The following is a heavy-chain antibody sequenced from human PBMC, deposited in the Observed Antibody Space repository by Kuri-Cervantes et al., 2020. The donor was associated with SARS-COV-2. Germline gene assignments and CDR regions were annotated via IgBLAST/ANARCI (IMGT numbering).Heavy chain of an antibody. CDR2: ISCRGGST. D-gene: IGHD5-18*01. V-gene: IGHV3-23*01. J-gene: IGHJ6*02. CDR3: AKFQRGYQGMDV. Sequence: GGSLRLSCAASGFTFSSYAMSWVRQAPGKGLEWYSAISCRGGSTYYADSVKDRFTISRDNSKNTLYLQMNSLRAEDTAVYYCAKFQRGYQGMDVWGQGTTVTVSS. CDR1: GFTFSSYA.